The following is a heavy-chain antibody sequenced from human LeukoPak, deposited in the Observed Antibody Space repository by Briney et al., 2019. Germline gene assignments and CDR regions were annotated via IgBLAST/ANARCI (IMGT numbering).Heavy chain of an antibody. CDR2: ISSSSSYT. CDR3: ARDTAMVYYYGMDV. V-gene: IGHV3-11*06. J-gene: IGHJ6*04. Sequence: GGSLRLSRAASGFTLSDYYMSWIRQAPAKGLEGVSYISSSSSYTNYADSVKGRFTISRDNAKNSLYLQMNSLRAEDTAVYYCARDTAMVYYYGMDVWGKGTTVTVSS. CDR1: GFTLSDYY. D-gene: IGHD5-18*01.